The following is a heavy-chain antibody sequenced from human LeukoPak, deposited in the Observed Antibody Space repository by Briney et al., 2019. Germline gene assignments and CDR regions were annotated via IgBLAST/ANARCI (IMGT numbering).Heavy chain of an antibody. CDR2: IYTSGST. J-gene: IGHJ3*02. CDR1: GGSISSGSYY. V-gene: IGHV4-61*02. D-gene: IGHD3-16*01. CDR3: AREGETCTDAFDI. Sequence: PSETLSLTCTVSGGSISSGSYYWSWIRQPARKGLEWIGRIYTSGSTNYNPSLKSRVTISVDTSKNQFSLKLSSVTAADTAVYYCAREGETCTDAFDIWGQGTMVTVSS.